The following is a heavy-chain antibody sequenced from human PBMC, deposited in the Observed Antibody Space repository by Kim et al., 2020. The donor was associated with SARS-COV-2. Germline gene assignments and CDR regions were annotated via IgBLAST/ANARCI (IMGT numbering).Heavy chain of an antibody. CDR2: ISYDGSNK. CDR1: GFTFSSYG. V-gene: IGHV3-33*05. CDR3: ARDRRVMVYYYYYGMDV. D-gene: IGHD3-16*01. Sequence: GGSLRLSCAASGFTFSSYGMHWVRQAPGKGLEWVAVISYDGSNKYYADSVKGRFTIPRDNSKNTLYLQMNSLRAEDTAVYYCARDRRVMVYYYYYGMDVWGQGTTVTVSS. J-gene: IGHJ6*02.